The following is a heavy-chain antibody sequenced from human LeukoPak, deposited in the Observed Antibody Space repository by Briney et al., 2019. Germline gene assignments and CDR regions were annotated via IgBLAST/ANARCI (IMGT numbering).Heavy chain of an antibody. D-gene: IGHD3-10*01. CDR3: ARGFRGDYGSGSYRLDY. CDR1: GYTFTGYY. J-gene: IGHJ4*02. CDR2: INPNSGGT. Sequence: ASVEVSCKASGYTFTGYYMHWVRQAPGQGLEWMGWINPNSGGTNYAQKFQGRVTMTRDTSISTAYMELSRLRSDDTAVYYCARGFRGDYGSGSYRLDYWGQGTLVTVSS. V-gene: IGHV1-2*02.